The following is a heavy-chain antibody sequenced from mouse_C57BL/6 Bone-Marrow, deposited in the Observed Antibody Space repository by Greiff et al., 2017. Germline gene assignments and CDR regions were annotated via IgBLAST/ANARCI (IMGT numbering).Heavy chain of an antibody. J-gene: IGHJ2*01. CDR3: ARESITTVGFDY. CDR2: ISYDGSN. Sequence: EVHLVESGPGLVKPSQSLSLTCSVTGYSITSGYYWNWIRQFPGNKLEWMGYISYDGSNNYNPSLKNRISITRDTSKNQFFLKLNSVTTEDTATYYCARESITTVGFDYWGQGTTLTVSS. D-gene: IGHD1-1*01. V-gene: IGHV3-6*01. CDR1: GYSITSGYY.